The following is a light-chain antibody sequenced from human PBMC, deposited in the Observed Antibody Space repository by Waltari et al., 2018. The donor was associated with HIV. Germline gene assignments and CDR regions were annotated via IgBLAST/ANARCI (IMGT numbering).Light chain of an antibody. CDR1: TSTLGRNY. CDR2: NNN. Sequence: QSVLSQPPSASGTPGQRVTISCSGSTSTLGRNYVYCFQQFPGTTPKRLIFNNNQRPSGVPERFSGSKAGTSASLAISGLRSEDEGDYYCAAWDDSLSGQGVFGTGTKVTVL. V-gene: IGLV1-47*01. CDR3: AAWDDSLSGQGV. J-gene: IGLJ1*01.